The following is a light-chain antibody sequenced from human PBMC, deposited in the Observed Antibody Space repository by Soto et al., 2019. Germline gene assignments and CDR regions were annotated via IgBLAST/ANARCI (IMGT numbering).Light chain of an antibody. CDR3: LQYGSSPST. V-gene: IGKV3-20*01. J-gene: IGKJ2*01. CDR1: QSIGSSF. Sequence: EIVLTQSPGTLSLSPGESATLSCRASQSIGSSFFAWYQHKPGQAPRLLIYGTSNRATGIPDRFSGSGSGTDFTLTIERLEPEDLAVYYCLQYGSSPSTFGQGTKVDIK. CDR2: GTS.